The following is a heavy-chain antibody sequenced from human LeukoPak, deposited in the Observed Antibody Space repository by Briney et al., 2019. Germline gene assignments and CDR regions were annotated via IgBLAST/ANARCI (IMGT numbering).Heavy chain of an antibody. CDR2: ISSSSSYT. D-gene: IGHD4-17*01. J-gene: IGHJ4*02. V-gene: IGHV3-11*05. Sequence: GGSLRLSCAASGFTFSDYYMSWIRQAPGKGLDWVSYISSSSSYTNYADSVKGRFTISRDNAKNSLYLQMNSLRTEDTAVYYCARATVTGDYFDYWGQGTLVTVSS. CDR1: GFTFSDYY. CDR3: ARATVTGDYFDY.